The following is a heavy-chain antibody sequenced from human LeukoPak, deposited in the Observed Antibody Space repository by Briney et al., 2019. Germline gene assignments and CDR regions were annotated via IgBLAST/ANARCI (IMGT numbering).Heavy chain of an antibody. CDR3: AKVGGGVPYCSGGSCFDSAFDI. Sequence: SRGSLRLSCAASGFTFSSYTMSWVRQAPGKGLEWVSDINTSAGSTYYADSVKGRFTISRDNSKNTLYLQMNSLRAEDTAVYYCAKVGGGVPYCSGGSCFDSAFDIWGQGTMVTVSS. V-gene: IGHV3-23*01. CDR2: INTSAGST. J-gene: IGHJ3*02. D-gene: IGHD2-15*01. CDR1: GFTFSSYT.